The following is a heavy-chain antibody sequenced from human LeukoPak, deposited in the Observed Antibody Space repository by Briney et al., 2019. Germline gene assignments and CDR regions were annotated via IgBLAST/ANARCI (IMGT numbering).Heavy chain of an antibody. CDR1: GFTFSSYA. J-gene: IGHJ3*02. CDR3: ARESEGGMGWELGDFDI. Sequence: GGSLRLSCAASGFTFSSYAMHWVRQAPGKGLEWVAVISYDGSNKYYADSVKGRFTISRDNSKNTLYLQMNSLRAEDTAVYYCARESEGGMGWELGDFDIWGQGTMVTVSS. D-gene: IGHD1-26*01. CDR2: ISYDGSNK. V-gene: IGHV3-30-3*01.